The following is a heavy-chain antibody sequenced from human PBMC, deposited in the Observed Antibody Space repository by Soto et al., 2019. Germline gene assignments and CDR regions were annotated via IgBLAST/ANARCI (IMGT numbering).Heavy chain of an antibody. V-gene: IGHV1-46*01. CDR2: INPSGGST. CDR1: GYTFTSYY. J-gene: IGHJ4*02. D-gene: IGHD2-15*01. Sequence: QVQLVQSGAEVKKPGASVKVSCKASGYTFTSYYMHWVRQAPGQGLEWMGIINPSGGSTSYAQKFQGRVTMTRDASTSTVYMELSSLRSEDTAVYYRARDPGGNHFDYCSQGTLVTVSS. CDR3: ARDPGGNHFDY.